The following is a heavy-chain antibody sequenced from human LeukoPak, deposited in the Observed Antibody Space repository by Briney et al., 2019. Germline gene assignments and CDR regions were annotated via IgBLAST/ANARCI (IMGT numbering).Heavy chain of an antibody. J-gene: IGHJ4*02. D-gene: IGHD4-17*01. V-gene: IGHV4-30-4*01. CDR3: ARDAGDLDY. Sequence: SETLSLTCTVSGDSISSGDYYWSWIRQPPGKGLEWIGHIYYSGSTNYNPSLKSRDIISVDTSKNQFSLELTSVTAADTAVYYCARDAGDLDYWGQGTLATVSS. CDR2: IYYSGST. CDR1: GDSISSGDYY.